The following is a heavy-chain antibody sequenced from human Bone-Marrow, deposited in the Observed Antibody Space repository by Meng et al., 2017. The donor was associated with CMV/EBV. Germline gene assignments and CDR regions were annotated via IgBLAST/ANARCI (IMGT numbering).Heavy chain of an antibody. J-gene: IGHJ6*02. CDR3: ARDHQAGTYYYYGMDV. CDR1: VGTFSSYA. V-gene: IGHV1-69*05. Sequence: SVKVSCKASVGTFSSYAISWVRQAPGQGLEWMGGIIPIFGTANYAQKFQGRVTITTDESTSTAYMELSSLRSEDTAVYYCARDHQAGTYYYYGMDVWGQGTTVTVSS. CDR2: IIPIFGTA.